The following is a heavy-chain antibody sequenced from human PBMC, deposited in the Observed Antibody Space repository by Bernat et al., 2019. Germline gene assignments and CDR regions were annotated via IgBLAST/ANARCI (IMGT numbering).Heavy chain of an antibody. V-gene: IGHV4-39*01. CDR3: ARRLRGGHWFDP. CDR1: GGSISSSSYY. D-gene: IGHD3-10*01. Sequence: QLQLQESGPGLVKPSETLSLTCTVSGGSISSSSYYWGWIRQPPGKGLEWIGSIYYSGSTYYNPSLKSRVTISVDTSKNQFSLKLSSVTAADTAVYYCARRLRGGHWFDPWGQGTLVTVSS. J-gene: IGHJ5*02. CDR2: IYYSGST.